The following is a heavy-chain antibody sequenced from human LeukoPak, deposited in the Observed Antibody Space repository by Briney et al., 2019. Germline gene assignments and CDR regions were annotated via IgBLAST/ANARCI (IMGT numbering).Heavy chain of an antibody. J-gene: IGHJ5*02. Sequence: SVKVSCKASGGTFSSYAISWVRQAPGQGLELMGRIIPIFGTANYAQKFQGRATITTDESTTTAYMELSSLRSEDTAVYYCARYEGPWGQGTLVTVSS. CDR3: ARYEGP. V-gene: IGHV1-69*05. CDR2: IIPIFGTA. CDR1: GGTFSSYA. D-gene: IGHD3-3*01.